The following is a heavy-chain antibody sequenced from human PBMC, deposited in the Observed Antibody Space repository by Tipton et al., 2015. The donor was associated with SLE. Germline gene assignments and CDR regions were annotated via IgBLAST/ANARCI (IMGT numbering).Heavy chain of an antibody. V-gene: IGHV4-39*07. J-gene: IGHJ5*02. D-gene: IGHD3-10*01. Sequence: GLVKPSETLSLTCTVSGGPIVISTYYWAWVRQTPGKELEWIASVYFGGSTYYNPSLKSRLSMSVDTSKNEFSLEVSSVTAADTAVYYCARCLVDSRSYWLKWFDPWGQGTLVTVSS. CDR2: VYFGGST. CDR3: ARCLVDSRSYWLKWFDP. CDR1: GGPIVISTYY.